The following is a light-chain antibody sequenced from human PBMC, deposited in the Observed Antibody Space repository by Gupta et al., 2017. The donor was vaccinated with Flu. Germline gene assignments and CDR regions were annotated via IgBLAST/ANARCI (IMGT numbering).Light chain of an antibody. Sequence: PSPASASGGDRVTIACRASQDVGNWSACHQQKPGEGPKLLIYGASRAHRGLPSRISSSASATYITLTIRMRPSDDFVTYYCQYASGFPRTFGQGTTVEI. J-gene: IGKJ1*01. CDR2: GAS. CDR1: QDVGNW. CDR3: QYASGFPRT. V-gene: IGKV1-12*01.